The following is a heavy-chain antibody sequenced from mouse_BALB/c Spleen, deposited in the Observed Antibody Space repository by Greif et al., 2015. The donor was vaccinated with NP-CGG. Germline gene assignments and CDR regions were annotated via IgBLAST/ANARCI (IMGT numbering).Heavy chain of an antibody. Sequence: EVKLMESGGGLVKPGGSLKLSCAASGFTFSDYYMYWVRQTPEKRLEWVATXSDGGSYTYYPDSVKGRFTISRDNAKNNLYLQMSSLKSEDTAMYYCAGDYFDYWVQGTTLTVSS. CDR2: XSDGGSYT. CDR1: GFTFSDYY. J-gene: IGHJ2*01. CDR3: AGDYFDY. V-gene: IGHV5-4*02.